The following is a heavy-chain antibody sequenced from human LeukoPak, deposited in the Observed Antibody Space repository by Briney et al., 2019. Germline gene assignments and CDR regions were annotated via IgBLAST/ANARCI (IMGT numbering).Heavy chain of an antibody. D-gene: IGHD4-17*01. J-gene: IGHJ6*02. Sequence: AXGQRLEXXGWINAGNGNTKYSQKFQGRVTITRDTSASTAYMELSSLRSEDTAVYYCAALRLYYYGMDVWGQGTTVTVSS. CDR2: INAGNGNT. V-gene: IGHV1-3*01. CDR3: AALRLYYYGMDV.